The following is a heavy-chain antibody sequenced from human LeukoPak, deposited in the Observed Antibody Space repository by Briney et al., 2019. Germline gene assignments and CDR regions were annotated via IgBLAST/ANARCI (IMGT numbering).Heavy chain of an antibody. D-gene: IGHD2-2*02. J-gene: IGHJ3*02. CDR2: ISSSGRTI. CDR3: AKDQLSIVVVPAAIWYAFDI. Sequence: PGGSLRLSCAASGFTFSSYEMNWVRQAPGKGLEWVSYISSSGRTIYSADSVKGRFTISRDNAKNSLFLQMNSLRAEDTAVYYCAKDQLSIVVVPAAIWYAFDIWGQGTMVTVSS. CDR1: GFTFSSYE. V-gene: IGHV3-48*03.